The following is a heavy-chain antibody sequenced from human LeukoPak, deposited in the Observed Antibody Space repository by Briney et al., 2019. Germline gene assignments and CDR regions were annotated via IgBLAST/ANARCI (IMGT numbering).Heavy chain of an antibody. CDR3: ARALRVGRYSADY. CDR2: INPNSGGT. CDR1: GYTFIDYY. D-gene: IGHD2-15*01. J-gene: IGHJ4*02. Sequence: ASVKVSCKASGYTFIDYYIHWVRQAPGQGLEWMGRINPNSGGTNYAQKFQGRVTMTRNTSISTAYMELSSLRSEDTAVYYCARALRVGRYSADYWGQGTLVTVSS. V-gene: IGHV1-2*06.